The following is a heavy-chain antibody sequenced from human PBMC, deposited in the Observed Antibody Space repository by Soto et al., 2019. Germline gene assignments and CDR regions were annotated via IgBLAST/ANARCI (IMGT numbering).Heavy chain of an antibody. CDR2: ISYTSTTI. CDR3: ARDNGLAGSFDP. D-gene: IGHD2-21*01. J-gene: IGHJ5*02. Sequence: GGSLRLSCAASGFTFSTYSMNWVRQAPGKGLEWISYISYTSTTIYYADSVRGRFTISRDNAKNSLFLQMNSLRDEDTAVYYCARDNGLAGSFDPWGQGTLVTVS. V-gene: IGHV3-48*02. CDR1: GFTFSTYS.